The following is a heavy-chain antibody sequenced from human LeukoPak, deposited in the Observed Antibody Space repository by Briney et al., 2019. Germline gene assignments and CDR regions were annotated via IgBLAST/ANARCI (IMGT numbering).Heavy chain of an antibody. D-gene: IGHD1-26*01. J-gene: IGHJ6*03. CDR2: ISWNSGSI. V-gene: IGHV3-9*01. CDR1: GFTFDDYA. CDR3: ARKGGATTYGYYYYYMDV. Sequence: GGSLRLSCAASGFTFDDYAMHWVRQAPGKGLEWVSGISWNSGSIGYADSVKGRFTISRDNAKNSLYLQMNSLRAEDTAVYYCARKGGATTYGYYYYYMDVWGKGTTVTISS.